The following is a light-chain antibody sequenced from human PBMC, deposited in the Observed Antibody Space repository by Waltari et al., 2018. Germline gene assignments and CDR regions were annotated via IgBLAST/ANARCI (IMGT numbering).Light chain of an antibody. V-gene: IGLV2-23*02. CDR2: DVS. CDR1: SNDIGRYNF. CDR3: FSYAGSDSFA. Sequence: QSALTQPASVSVSPGQSITVSCIGTSNDIGRYNFVSWFQQPPGGAPKLMSYDVSERHLAVSNRFAGSKSGNTASLTISGLQSEDEADYYCFSYAGSDSFAFGGGTRVTVL. J-gene: IGLJ2*01.